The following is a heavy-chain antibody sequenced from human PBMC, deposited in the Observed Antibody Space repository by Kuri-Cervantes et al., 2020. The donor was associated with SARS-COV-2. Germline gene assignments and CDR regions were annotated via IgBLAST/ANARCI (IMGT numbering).Heavy chain of an antibody. D-gene: IGHD3-22*01. Sequence: SETLSLTCTVSGGSISSGSYYWSWIRQPAGKGLEWIGRIYTSGSTNYNPSLKSRVTISVDTSKNQFSLKLSSVTVADTAVYYCASGGSSGYFNYWGQGTLVTVSS. CDR3: ASGGSSGYFNY. CDR2: IYTSGST. CDR1: GGSISSGSYY. J-gene: IGHJ4*02. V-gene: IGHV4-61*02.